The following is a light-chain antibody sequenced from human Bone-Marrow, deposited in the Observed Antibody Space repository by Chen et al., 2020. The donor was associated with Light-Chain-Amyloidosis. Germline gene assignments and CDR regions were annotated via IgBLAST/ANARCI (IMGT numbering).Light chain of an antibody. J-gene: IGLJ2*01. CDR1: ALPTKY. CDR3: QSADSSGTCEVL. V-gene: IGLV3-25*03. CDR2: RDT. Sequence: SYELNQPTSVYVCQGKTSRSPGSGDALPTKYAYGYQQKPGQAPVLVIRRDTERPSGISGRFSGSSSGTTATLTISGVQAEDEADYHCQSADSSGTCEVLFGGGTKLTVL.